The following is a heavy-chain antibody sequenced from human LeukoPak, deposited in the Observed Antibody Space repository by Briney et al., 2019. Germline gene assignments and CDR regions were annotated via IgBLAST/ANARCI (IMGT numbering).Heavy chain of an antibody. D-gene: IGHD3-3*02. CDR3: ARLPINFFGVVTAYYYYYGMDV. J-gene: IGHJ6*02. Sequence: GASVKVSCKASGYTFTSYGISWVRQAPGQGLEWMGWISAYNGDTNYAQKLQGRVTMATDTSTSTAYMELRSLRSDDTAVYYCARLPINFFGVVTAYYYYYGMDVWGQGTTVTVSS. CDR2: ISAYNGDT. CDR1: GYTFTSYG. V-gene: IGHV1-18*01.